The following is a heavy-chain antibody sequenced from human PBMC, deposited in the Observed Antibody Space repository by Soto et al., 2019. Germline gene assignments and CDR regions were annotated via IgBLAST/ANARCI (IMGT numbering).Heavy chain of an antibody. J-gene: IGHJ4*02. Sequence: GGSLRLSCVASGFNFGNFGMHWVRQAPGKGLEWLTVISNDENIKQDSVRGRFAIARDNSKNTLYLHLTSLRAEDTAIYYCARGLRGVLDYWGQGTLVTVSS. CDR3: ARGLRGVLDY. V-gene: IGHV3-33*01. CDR2: ISNDENIK. CDR1: GFNFGNFG. D-gene: IGHD5-12*01.